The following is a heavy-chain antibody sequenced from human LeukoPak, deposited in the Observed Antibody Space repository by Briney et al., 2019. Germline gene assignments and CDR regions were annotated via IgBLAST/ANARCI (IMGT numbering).Heavy chain of an antibody. CDR3: ARGVGAAAGTSGVFDY. CDR1: GGSISSYY. V-gene: IGHV4-4*07. CDR2: IYTSGST. D-gene: IGHD6-13*01. J-gene: IGHJ4*02. Sequence: PSETLSLTCTVSGGSISSYYWSWIRQPAGKGLEWIGRIYTSGSTNYNPSLKSRVTISVDTSKNQFSLKLSSVTAADTAVYYCARGVGAAAGTSGVFDYWGQGTLVTVSS.